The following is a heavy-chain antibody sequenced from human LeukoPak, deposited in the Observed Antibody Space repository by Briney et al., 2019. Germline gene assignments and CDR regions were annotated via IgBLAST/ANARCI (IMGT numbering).Heavy chain of an antibody. CDR1: GGSFSGYY. J-gene: IGHJ6*02. Sequence: SETLSLTCAVYGGSFSGYYWSWIRRPPGKGLEWIGEINHSGSTNYNPSLKSRVTISVDTSKNQFSLKLSSVTAADTAVYYCARILHYYYGMDVWGQGTTVTVSS. CDR2: INHSGST. D-gene: IGHD2-15*01. CDR3: ARILHYYYGMDV. V-gene: IGHV4-34*01.